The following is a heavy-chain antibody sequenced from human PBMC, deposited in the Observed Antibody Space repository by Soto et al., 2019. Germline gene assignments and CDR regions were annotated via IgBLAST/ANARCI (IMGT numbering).Heavy chain of an antibody. J-gene: IGHJ6*02. CDR3: ARAVADTYYYYGTDV. Sequence: GASVKVSCKASGYTFTSYDINWVRQATGQGLEWMGWMNPNSGNTGYAQKFQGRVTMTRNTSISTAYMELSSLRSEDTAVYYCARAVADTYYYYGTDVWGQGTTVTVSS. CDR1: GYTFTSYD. CDR2: MNPNSGNT. V-gene: IGHV1-8*01. D-gene: IGHD6-19*01.